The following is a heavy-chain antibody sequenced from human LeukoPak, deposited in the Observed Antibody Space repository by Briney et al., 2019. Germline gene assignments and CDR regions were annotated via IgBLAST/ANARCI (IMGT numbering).Heavy chain of an antibody. J-gene: IGHJ4*02. D-gene: IGHD2-15*01. V-gene: IGHV3-33*01. CDR2: IWYDGSNK. CDR1: GFTFSSYG. Sequence: GGSLRLSCAASGFTFSSYGMHWVRQAPGKGLEWVAIIWYDGSNKYYADSVKGRFTISRDNSKNTLYLQMNSLRAEDTAVYYCARELGYCSGGSCYFDYWCQGTLVTVSS. CDR3: ARELGYCSGGSCYFDY.